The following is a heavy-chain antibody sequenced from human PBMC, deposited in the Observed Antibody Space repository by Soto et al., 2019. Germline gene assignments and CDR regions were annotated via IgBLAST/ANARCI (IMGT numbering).Heavy chain of an antibody. Sequence: QVQLVQSGAEVKKPGSSVKVSCKASGGTFSSYAISWVRQAPGQGLEWMGGIIPIFGTANYAQKFQGRVTITADESTSTAYMELSSLRSEDTAVYYCAREIVDFWSGYSLYYFDYWGQGTLVTVCS. CDR2: IIPIFGTA. J-gene: IGHJ4*02. CDR3: AREIVDFWSGYSLYYFDY. V-gene: IGHV1-69*01. D-gene: IGHD3-3*01. CDR1: GGTFSSYA.